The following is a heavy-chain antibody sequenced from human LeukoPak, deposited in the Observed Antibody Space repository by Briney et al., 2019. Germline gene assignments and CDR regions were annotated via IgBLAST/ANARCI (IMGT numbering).Heavy chain of an antibody. CDR3: ARRSKSSAIWYYFDY. D-gene: IGHD6-25*01. Sequence: GGSLRLSCAASGFSFSSYGINWVRQAPGKALEWVSGISGSGDITYYADSVKGRFTISRDNSRNTLYLQMNSLRAEDTAVYYCARRSKSSAIWYYFDYWGQGTLVTVSS. V-gene: IGHV3-23*01. CDR1: GFSFSSYG. J-gene: IGHJ4*02. CDR2: ISGSGDIT.